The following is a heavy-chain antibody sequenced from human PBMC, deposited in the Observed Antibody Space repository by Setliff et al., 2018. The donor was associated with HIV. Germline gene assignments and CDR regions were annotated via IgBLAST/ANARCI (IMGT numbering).Heavy chain of an antibody. CDR1: GYSFTSYA. Sequence: ASVKVSCKASGYSFTSYAISWVRQAPGQGLEWMGIINPSDNRTYYAQKFQGRLTITADKSTNTAYMELSSLKSDDTAVYYCARGPEEGDCSGGSCYGNFDPWGQGTLVTVSS. D-gene: IGHD2-15*01. CDR2: INPSDNRT. J-gene: IGHJ5*02. CDR3: ARGPEEGDCSGGSCYGNFDP. V-gene: IGHV1-46*01.